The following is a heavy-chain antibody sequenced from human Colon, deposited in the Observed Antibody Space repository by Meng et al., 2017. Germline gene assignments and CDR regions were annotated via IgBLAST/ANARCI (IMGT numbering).Heavy chain of an antibody. CDR1: GFTFSSVW. CDR3: ISGYCSSTSCYS. V-gene: IGHV3-15*01. Sequence: GGSLRLSCAASGFTFSSVWMSWVRQAPGKGLEWVGRIISNTYGGTTDYAAPVKGRFSISRDDSKNTLYLQMNSLKTEDTAVYYCISGYCSSTSCYSWGQGTLVTVSS. D-gene: IGHD2-2*01. J-gene: IGHJ4*02. CDR2: IISNTYGGTT.